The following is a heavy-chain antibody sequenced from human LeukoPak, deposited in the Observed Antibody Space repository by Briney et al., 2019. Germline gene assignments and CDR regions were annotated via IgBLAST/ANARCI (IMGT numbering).Heavy chain of an antibody. Sequence: ASVKVSCKASGGAFSGYAISWVRQAPGQGLEWMGGIIPIFGTANYAQKFQGRVTITADESTSTAYMELSSLRSEDTAVYYCARGPDSSPQGHWGQGTLVTVSS. J-gene: IGHJ4*02. D-gene: IGHD6-13*01. CDR3: ARGPDSSPQGH. CDR2: IIPIFGTA. V-gene: IGHV1-69*13. CDR1: GGAFSGYA.